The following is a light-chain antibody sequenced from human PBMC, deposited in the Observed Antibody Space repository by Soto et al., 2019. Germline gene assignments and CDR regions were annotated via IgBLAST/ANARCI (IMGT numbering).Light chain of an antibody. CDR1: RSNIGSNT. J-gene: IGLJ3*02. CDR2: TNN. CDR3: AAWDDRLNGHVL. V-gene: IGLV1-44*01. Sequence: QSVLTQPPSASGTPGQRVTISCSGSRSNIGSNTENWYQQLPGTAPKVLIYTNNQRPSGVPDRVSGSKSGTSASLAISGLQSEDEADYYCAAWDDRLNGHVLFGGGTQLTVL.